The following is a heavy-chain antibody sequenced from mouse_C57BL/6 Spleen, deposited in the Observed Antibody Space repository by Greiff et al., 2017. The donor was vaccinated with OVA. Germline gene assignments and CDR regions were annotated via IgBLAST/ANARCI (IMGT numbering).Heavy chain of an antibody. CDR1: GYTFTSYW. J-gene: IGHJ3*01. Sequence: QVQLQQPGAELVKPGASVKLSCKASGYTFTSYWMHWVKQRPGHGLEWIGMIHPDSGSTNYNEKFKSKATLTADKSSSTAYMQLSSLTSEDSAVYCCARGDDGCSSFDYWGQGTMVTVSA. CDR3: ARGDDGCSSFDY. D-gene: IGHD2-3*01. V-gene: IGHV1-64*01. CDR2: IHPDSGST.